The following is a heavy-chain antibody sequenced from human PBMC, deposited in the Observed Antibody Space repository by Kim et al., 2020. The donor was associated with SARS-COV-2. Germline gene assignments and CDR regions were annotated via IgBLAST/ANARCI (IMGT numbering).Heavy chain of an antibody. CDR3: ARVSSGYDPRAQYSSGWYFGY. D-gene: IGHD6-19*01. V-gene: IGHV1-69*04. CDR1: GGTFSSYA. Sequence: SVKVSCKASGGTFSSYAISWVRQAPGQGLEWMGRIIPILGIANYAQKFQGRVTITADKSTSTAYMELSSLRSEDTAVYYCARVSSGYDPRAQYSSGWYFGYWGQGTLVTVSS. J-gene: IGHJ4*02. CDR2: IIPILGIA.